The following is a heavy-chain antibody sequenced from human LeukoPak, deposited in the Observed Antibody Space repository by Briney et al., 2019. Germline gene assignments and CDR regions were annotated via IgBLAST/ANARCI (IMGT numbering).Heavy chain of an antibody. D-gene: IGHD6-19*01. CDR1: GASMSSNY. CDR2: TYHSGNT. J-gene: IGHJ4*02. CDR3: ASTRRAAVAGRFDS. Sequence: SETLSLTCNVSGASMSSNYWSWIRQPPGKGLEWIGYTYHSGNTNYSPSLKSRVTMSVDESKNQFSLRVHFVSAADTAVYYCASTRRAAVAGRFDSWGQGTLVTVSS. V-gene: IGHV4-4*09.